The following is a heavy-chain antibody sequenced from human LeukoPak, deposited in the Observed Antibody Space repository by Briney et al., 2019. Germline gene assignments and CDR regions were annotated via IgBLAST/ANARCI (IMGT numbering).Heavy chain of an antibody. J-gene: IGHJ4*02. CDR3: AKEIKVGARGSSDY. CDR1: GFSFSSYS. CDR2: IGSDAITK. V-gene: IGHV3-30*04. D-gene: IGHD1-26*01. Sequence: GGSLRLSCTASGFSFSSYSMHWVRQAPGKGLEWVAVIGSDAITKYYADFVKGRFTISRDNSKDTLYLQMNSLRAEDTAVYYCAKEIKVGARGSSDYWGQGTLVTVST.